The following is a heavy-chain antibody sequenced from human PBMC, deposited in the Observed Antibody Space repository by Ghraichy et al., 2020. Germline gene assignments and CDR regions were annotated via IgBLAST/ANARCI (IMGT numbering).Heavy chain of an antibody. Sequence: GGSLRLSCAASGFTFSSYWMHWVRQAPGKGLVWVSRINSDGSSTSYADSVKGRFTISRDNAKNTLYLQMNSLRAEDTAVYYCARGEVGAYFDYWGQGTLVTVSS. D-gene: IGHD1-26*01. CDR1: GFTFSSYW. V-gene: IGHV3-74*01. CDR2: INSDGSST. CDR3: ARGEVGAYFDY. J-gene: IGHJ4*02.